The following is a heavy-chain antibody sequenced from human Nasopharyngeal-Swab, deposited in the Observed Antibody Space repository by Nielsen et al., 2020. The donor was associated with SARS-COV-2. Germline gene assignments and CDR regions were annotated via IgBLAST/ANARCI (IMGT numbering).Heavy chain of an antibody. CDR3: AKDTATGYSGYEGSTDY. D-gene: IGHD5-12*01. CDR1: GFTFSSYA. V-gene: IGHV3-43*02. J-gene: IGHJ4*02. CDR2: ISGDGGST. Sequence: GGSLRLSCAASGFTFSSYALHWVRQAPGRGLEWVSLISGDGGSTYYADSVKGRFTISRDKSKNSLYLQMNSLRTEDTALYYCAKDTATGYSGYEGSTDYWGQGTLVTVSS.